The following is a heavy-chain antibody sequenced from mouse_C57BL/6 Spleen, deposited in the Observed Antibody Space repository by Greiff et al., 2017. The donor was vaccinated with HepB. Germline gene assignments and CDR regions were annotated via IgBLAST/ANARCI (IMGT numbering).Heavy chain of an antibody. V-gene: IGHV1-69*01. J-gene: IGHJ4*01. CDR1: GYTFTSYW. CDR3: ARWVGRDYYAMDY. D-gene: IGHD4-1*01. CDR2: IDPSDSYT. Sequence: QVHVKQPGAELVMPGASVKLSCKASGYTFTSYWMHWVKQRPGQGLEWIGEIDPSDSYTNYNQKFKGKSTLTVDKSSSTAYMQLSSLTSEDSAVYYCARWVGRDYYAMDYWGQGTSVTVSS.